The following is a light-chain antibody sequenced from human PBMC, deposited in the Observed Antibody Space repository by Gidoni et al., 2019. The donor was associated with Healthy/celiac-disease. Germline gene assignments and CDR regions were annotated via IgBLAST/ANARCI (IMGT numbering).Light chain of an antibody. CDR2: AAS. J-gene: IGKJ1*01. CDR1: QAISNS. Sequence: DIQMTQSPSSLSASVGDRATITRRASQAISNSLAWYQQKPGKAPKLLLYAASRLESGVPSRFSGSGSGTDYTLTISSLQPEDFATYYCQQYYSTPRRTFGQGTKVEIK. V-gene: IGKV1-NL1*01. CDR3: QQYYSTPRRT.